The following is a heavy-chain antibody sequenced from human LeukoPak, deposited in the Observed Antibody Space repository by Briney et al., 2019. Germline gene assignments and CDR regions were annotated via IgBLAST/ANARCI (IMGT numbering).Heavy chain of an antibody. CDR3: ARTLNDYGDYKGAFDI. V-gene: IGHV1-2*02. Sequence: GASVKVSCKASGYTFTDYYIHWVRQAPGQGLEWMGWINPNSGSPNYAQKFQGRVTMTRDTSISTAYMELSRLRSDDTALYYCARTLNDYGDYKGAFDIWGQGTMVTVSS. CDR2: INPNSGSP. D-gene: IGHD4-17*01. CDR1: GYTFTDYY. J-gene: IGHJ3*02.